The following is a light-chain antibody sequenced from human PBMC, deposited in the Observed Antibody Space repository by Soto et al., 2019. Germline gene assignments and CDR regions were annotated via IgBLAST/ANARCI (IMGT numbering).Light chain of an antibody. J-gene: IGLJ1*01. CDR3: SSYTSSSTLV. CDR1: SSDVGGYNY. Sequence: QSALTQPASVSGSPGQSITISCTGTSSDVGGYNYVSWYQQHPGKAPKLMIYEVSNRPSGVSNRFSGSKSGNTASLTISGLHAEDEADYYFSSYTSSSTLVFGNGTKLTVL. V-gene: IGLV2-14*01. CDR2: EVS.